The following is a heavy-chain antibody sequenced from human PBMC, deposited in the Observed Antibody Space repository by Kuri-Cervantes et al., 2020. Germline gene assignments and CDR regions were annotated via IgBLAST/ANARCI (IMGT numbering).Heavy chain of an antibody. J-gene: IGHJ3*02. CDR1: GGSVTSGTYY. CDR2: IYYSG. V-gene: IGHV4-61*01. CDR3: AGGLVRGAFDI. D-gene: IGHD2-21*01. Sequence: SETLSLTCTVSGGSVTSGTYYWSWIRQPPGKGLEWIGYIYYSGSNPSLKSRVITSIDASNNQFSLKLTSVTAADTAVYYCAGGLVRGAFDIWGQGTMVTVSS.